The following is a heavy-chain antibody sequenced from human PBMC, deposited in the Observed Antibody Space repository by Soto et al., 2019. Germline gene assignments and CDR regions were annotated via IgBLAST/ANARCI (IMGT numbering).Heavy chain of an antibody. V-gene: IGHV3-15*01. J-gene: IGHJ4*02. CDR2: IKSKTDGGTT. Sequence: PGGSLRLSCAASGFTLSYYSMSWIRQAPGKGLEWVGRIKSKTDGGTTDYAAPVKGRFTISRDDSKNTLYLQMNSLKTEDTAVYYCTTDPVTMIVVVPSSGWGQGTLVTVSS. CDR1: GFTLSYYS. D-gene: IGHD3-22*01. CDR3: TTDPVTMIVVVPSSG.